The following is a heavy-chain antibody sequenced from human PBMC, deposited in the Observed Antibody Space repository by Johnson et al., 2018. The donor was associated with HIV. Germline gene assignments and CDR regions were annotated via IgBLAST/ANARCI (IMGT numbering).Heavy chain of an antibody. CDR3: AKAGGIAAAGAFDI. V-gene: IGHV3-11*01. J-gene: IGHJ3*02. D-gene: IGHD6-13*01. CDR1: GFTVSSNY. CDR2: ISSSGSTI. Sequence: QVQLVESGGGLVQPGGSLRLSCAASGFTVSSNYMSWVRQAPGKGLEWVSYISSSGSTIYYADSVKGRFTISRDNAKNTLYLQMNSLRAEDTAVYYCAKAGGIAAAGAFDIWGQGTMVTVSS.